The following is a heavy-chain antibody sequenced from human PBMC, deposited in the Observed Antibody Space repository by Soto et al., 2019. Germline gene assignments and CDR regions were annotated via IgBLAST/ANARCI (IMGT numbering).Heavy chain of an antibody. CDR1: GFTFSSYA. Sequence: EVQLLESGGGLVQPGGSLRLSCAASGFTFSSYAMSWVRQAPGKGLEWVSGISGSGGSTYYADSVEGRFTISRDNSKNTLYLQMNSLRAEDTAVYYCAKDRSVWYGGGFDYWGQGTLVTVSS. CDR2: ISGSGGST. CDR3: AKDRSVWYGGGFDY. V-gene: IGHV3-23*01. D-gene: IGHD6-19*01. J-gene: IGHJ4*02.